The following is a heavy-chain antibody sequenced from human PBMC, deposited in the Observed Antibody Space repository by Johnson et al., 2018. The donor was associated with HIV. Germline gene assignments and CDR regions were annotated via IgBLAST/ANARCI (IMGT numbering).Heavy chain of an antibody. Sequence: QVQLVESGGGLVKPGGSLRLSCAASQFIFSSYAMHWVRQAPGKGLEWVAVISYDGSNKYYADSVKGRFTISRDNSKNTLYLQMNSLRAEDTAVYYCARATGSWMDAFDIWGQGTMVTVSS. CDR2: ISYDGSNK. V-gene: IGHV3-30*04. J-gene: IGHJ3*02. CDR1: QFIFSSYA. D-gene: IGHD2-2*03. CDR3: ARATGSWMDAFDI.